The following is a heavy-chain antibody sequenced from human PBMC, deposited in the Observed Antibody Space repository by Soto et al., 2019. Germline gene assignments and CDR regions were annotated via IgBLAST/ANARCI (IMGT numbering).Heavy chain of an antibody. CDR3: AIYCSSTSCYNSGGMDV. CDR2: ISGSGGST. V-gene: IGHV3-23*01. D-gene: IGHD2-2*02. CDR1: GFTFSSYA. J-gene: IGHJ6*03. Sequence: GGSLRLSCAASGFTFSSYAMSWVRQAPGKGLEWVSAISGSGGSTYYADSVKGRFTISRDNSKNTLYLQMNSLRAEDTAVYYCAIYCSSTSCYNSGGMDVWRKGTTVTVSS.